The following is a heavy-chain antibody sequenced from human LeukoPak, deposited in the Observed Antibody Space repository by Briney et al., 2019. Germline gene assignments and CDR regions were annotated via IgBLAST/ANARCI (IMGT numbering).Heavy chain of an antibody. V-gene: IGHV3-48*03. CDR3: ASQMARYDYVWGSYPPLRDNWFDP. CDR1: GFTFSSYE. CDR2: ISSSGSTI. J-gene: IGHJ5*02. D-gene: IGHD3-16*02. Sequence: PGGSLRLSCAASGFTFSSYEMNWVRQAPGKGLEWVSYISSSGSTIYYADSVKGRFTISRDNAKNSLYLQMNSLRAEDTAVYYCASQMARYDYVWGSYPPLRDNWFDPWGQGTLVTVSS.